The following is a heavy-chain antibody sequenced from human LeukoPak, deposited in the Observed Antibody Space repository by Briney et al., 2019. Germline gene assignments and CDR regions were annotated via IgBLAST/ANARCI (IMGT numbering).Heavy chain of an antibody. D-gene: IGHD1-26*01. CDR1: GYTFTGYY. CDR2: INPNSGGT. CDR3: ARDSAGPPADFDY. Sequence: SVKVPCKASGYTFTGYYMHWVRQAPGHGLEWMGWINPNSGGTNYAQKFQGRVTMTRDTSISTAYMELSRLRSDDTAVYYCARDSAGPPADFDYWGQGTLVSVSS. J-gene: IGHJ4*02. V-gene: IGHV1-2*02.